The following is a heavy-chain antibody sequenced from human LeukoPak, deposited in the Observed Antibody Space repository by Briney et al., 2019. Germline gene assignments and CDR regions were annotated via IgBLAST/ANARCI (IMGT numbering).Heavy chain of an antibody. D-gene: IGHD2-8*01. CDR2: IYSAGNT. CDR3: AMLFWRALAFDI. CDR1: GFTVSSSY. Sequence: GGSLRLSCAASGFTVSSSYMSWVRQAPGKGLELVSVIYSAGNTYYADSVKGRFIISRDNSKNALYLPMNSPRPEATPMYYCAMLFWRALAFDIWGHGTMVTVSS. J-gene: IGHJ3*02. V-gene: IGHV3-66*02.